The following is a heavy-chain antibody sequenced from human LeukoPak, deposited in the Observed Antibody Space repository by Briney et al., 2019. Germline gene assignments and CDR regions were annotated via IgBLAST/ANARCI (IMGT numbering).Heavy chain of an antibody. CDR2: ISYSGST. V-gene: IGHV4-59*01. Sequence: SETLSLTCTVSGGSISSYYWSWIRQPPGKGLEWIGYISYSGSTNYNPSLKSRVTISVDTSKSQFSLKLSSLTAADTAVYYCAREHIDGMDVWGQGTTVTVSS. J-gene: IGHJ6*02. CDR1: GGSISSYY. D-gene: IGHD2-21*01. CDR3: AREHIDGMDV.